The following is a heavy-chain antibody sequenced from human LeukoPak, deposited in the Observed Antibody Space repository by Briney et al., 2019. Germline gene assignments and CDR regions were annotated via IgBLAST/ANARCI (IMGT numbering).Heavy chain of an antibody. CDR1: GYTFTSYA. V-gene: IGHV1-3*01. J-gene: IGHJ3*02. D-gene: IGHD6-25*01. CDR3: ARDLARLLAFDI. CDR2: INAGNGNT. Sequence: ASVKVSCKASGYTFTSYAMHWVRQAPGQRLEWMGWINAGNGNTKYSQKFQGRVTITRDTSASTAYMELSSLRSGDTAVYYCARDLARLLAFDIWGQGTMVTVSS.